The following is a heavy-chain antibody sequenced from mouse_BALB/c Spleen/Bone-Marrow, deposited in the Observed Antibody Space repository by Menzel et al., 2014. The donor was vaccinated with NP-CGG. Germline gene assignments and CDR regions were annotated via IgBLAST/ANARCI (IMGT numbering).Heavy chain of an antibody. CDR1: GFTFSTYW. D-gene: IGHD1-1*01. CDR3: TRVLRLFDY. CDR2: LLLKSNNYAT. Sequence: VHLVESGGGLIHPGGSMDLSCVASGFTFSTYWISMVRQFPEKWLACFAELLLKSNNYATHYSESVKGRFTISRDDSKSSVCLQMNNLRAEDSGIYYGTRVLRLFDYWGQGTTLTV. J-gene: IGHJ2*01. V-gene: IGHV6-6*02.